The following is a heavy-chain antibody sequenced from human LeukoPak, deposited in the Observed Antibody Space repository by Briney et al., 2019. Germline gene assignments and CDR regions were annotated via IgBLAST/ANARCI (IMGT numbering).Heavy chain of an antibody. CDR2: IKQEGSEK. CDR1: GFTFSSYW. J-gene: IGHJ4*02. CDR3: ARDIVVAAPHFDY. V-gene: IGHV3-7*01. Sequence: GGSLRLSCAASGFTFSSYWMSWVRQAPGKGLEWVANIKQEGSEKYYVDSVKGRFTISRDNAKNSLYLQMNSLRAEDTAVYYCARDIVVAAPHFDYWGQGTLVTVSS. D-gene: IGHD2-2*01.